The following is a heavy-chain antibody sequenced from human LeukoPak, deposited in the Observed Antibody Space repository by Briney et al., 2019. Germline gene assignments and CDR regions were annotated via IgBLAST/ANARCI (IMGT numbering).Heavy chain of an antibody. V-gene: IGHV4-61*02. J-gene: IGHJ3*02. D-gene: IGHD3-22*01. CDR2: ISGSGST. CDR1: GDSICSGDYY. Sequence: SETLSLTCTVSGDSICSGDYYWSWIRQPAGKGLEWIGRISGSGSTNYNPSLKSRVTISVDTSKNQFSLKLSSVTAADTAVYFCARGPYSYDSSGAFDIWGQGTMVTVSS. CDR3: ARGPYSYDSSGAFDI.